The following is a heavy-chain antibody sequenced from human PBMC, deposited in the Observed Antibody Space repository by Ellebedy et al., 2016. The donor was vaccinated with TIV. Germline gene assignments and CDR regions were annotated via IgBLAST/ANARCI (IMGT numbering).Heavy chain of an antibody. V-gene: IGHV3-15*01. D-gene: IGHD5-18*01. CDR3: TTVYRYNYYSV. Sequence: GESLKISCAASGFTFSNAWMNWVRQAPGKGLEWVGRIKSKTDGGAADYAAPVKGRFTISRDDSKNTLYLQMNSRKTEDTAVYFCTTVYRYNYYSVWGQGTLVTVSS. J-gene: IGHJ1*01. CDR2: IKSKTDGGAA. CDR1: GFTFSNAW.